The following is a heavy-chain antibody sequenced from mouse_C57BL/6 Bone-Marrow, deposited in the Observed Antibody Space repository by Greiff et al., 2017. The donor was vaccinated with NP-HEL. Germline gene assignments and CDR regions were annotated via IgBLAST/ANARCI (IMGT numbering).Heavy chain of an antibody. CDR1: GFSLTSYG. J-gene: IGHJ4*01. CDR2: IWGGGST. CDR3: ARLGFYYHGSSGYYAMDY. Sequence: VQLQQSGPGLVAPSQSLSITCTVSGFSLTSYGVDWVRQPPGKGLEWLGVIWGGGSTNYNSALMSRLSISKDNSKSQAFLKMNSLPTDDTAMYYCARLGFYYHGSSGYYAMDYWGQGTSVTVSS. D-gene: IGHD1-1*01. V-gene: IGHV2-9*01.